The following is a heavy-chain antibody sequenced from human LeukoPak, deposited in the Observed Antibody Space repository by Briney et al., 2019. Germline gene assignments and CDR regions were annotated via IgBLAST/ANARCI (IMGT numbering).Heavy chain of an antibody. V-gene: IGHV4-59*01. J-gene: IGHJ4*02. CDR2: IHYSGST. D-gene: IGHD3-22*01. Sequence: KPSETLSLTCTVSGGSISGYYWSWIRQPLGTGLEWIGYIHYSGSTNYNPSLRSRVTISLDTSKNQFSLKLSSVTAADTAVYYCARGAWLSDYWGQGTLVTVSS. CDR3: ARGAWLSDY. CDR1: GGSISGYY.